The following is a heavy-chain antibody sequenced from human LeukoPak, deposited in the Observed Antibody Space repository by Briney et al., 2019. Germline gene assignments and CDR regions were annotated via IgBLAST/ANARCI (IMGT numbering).Heavy chain of an antibody. CDR3: ARDRWYYDSSGSPWFDP. CDR2: IWYDGSNK. Sequence: GGSLRLSCAASGFTFSSYGMHWVRQAPGKGLEWVAVIWYDGSNKYYADSVKGRFTISRDNSKNTLYLQMNSLRAEDTAVYYCARDRWYYDSSGSPWFDPWGQGTLVTVSS. J-gene: IGHJ5*02. V-gene: IGHV3-33*01. CDR1: GFTFSSYG. D-gene: IGHD3-22*01.